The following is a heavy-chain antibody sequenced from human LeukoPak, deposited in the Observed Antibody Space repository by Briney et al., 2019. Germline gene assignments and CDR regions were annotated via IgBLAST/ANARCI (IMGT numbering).Heavy chain of an antibody. CDR3: ARTSIAARRANAFDI. Sequence: SETLSLTCAVSGGSISSGGYYWSWIRQPPGKGLEWIGYIYHSGSTYYNPSLKSRVTISVDRSKNQFSLKLSSVTAADTAVYYCARTSIAARRANAFDIWGQGTMVTVSS. V-gene: IGHV4-30-2*01. CDR1: GGSISSGGYY. D-gene: IGHD6-6*01. CDR2: IYHSGST. J-gene: IGHJ3*02.